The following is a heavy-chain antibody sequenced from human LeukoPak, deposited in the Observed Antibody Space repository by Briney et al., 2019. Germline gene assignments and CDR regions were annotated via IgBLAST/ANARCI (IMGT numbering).Heavy chain of an antibody. CDR3: AKDGGLWVSAHWGDS. Sequence: GGSLRLSCAASGFTFSSYTMSWVRQAPGKGLEWVSTITTRDGNTYYADSVKGRFTVSRDNSKNTLFLQMNSLRAEDTAVYYCAKDGGLWVSAHWGDSWGRGTLVTVSS. CDR1: GFTFSSYT. V-gene: IGHV3-23*01. CDR2: ITTRDGNT. J-gene: IGHJ4*02. D-gene: IGHD7-27*01.